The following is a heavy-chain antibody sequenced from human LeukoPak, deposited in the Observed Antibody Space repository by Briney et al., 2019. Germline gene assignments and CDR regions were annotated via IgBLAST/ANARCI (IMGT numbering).Heavy chain of an antibody. Sequence: GGSLRLSCAASGFTFSSYAMHWVRQAPGKGLEWVAVISYDGSNKYYADSVKGRFTISRDNSKNTLYLQMNSLRAEDTAVYYCAVEPRHSSGYDYWGQGTLVTVSS. CDR3: AVEPRHSSGYDY. J-gene: IGHJ4*02. V-gene: IGHV3-30-3*01. D-gene: IGHD3-22*01. CDR2: ISYDGSNK. CDR1: GFTFSSYA.